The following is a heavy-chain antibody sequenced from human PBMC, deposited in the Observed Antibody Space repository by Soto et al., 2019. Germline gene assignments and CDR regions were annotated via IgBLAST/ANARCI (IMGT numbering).Heavy chain of an antibody. D-gene: IGHD3-22*01. J-gene: IGHJ4*02. CDR2: INTRGNII. CDR3: ARDIDYYDSSGYQDY. V-gene: IGHV3-48*03. Sequence: VGSLRLSCAASGFIFSRYEMNWVRQAPGKGLEWVSYINTRGNIIHYADSVKGRFTISRDNAENSLYLQMNSLRAEDTAVYYCARDIDYYDSSGYQDYWGQGSLVTVSS. CDR1: GFIFSRYE.